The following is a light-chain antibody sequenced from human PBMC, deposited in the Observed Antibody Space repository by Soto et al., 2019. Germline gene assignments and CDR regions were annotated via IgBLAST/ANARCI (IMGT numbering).Light chain of an antibody. V-gene: IGLV2-23*02. J-gene: IGLJ1*01. CDR3: CSYAGSPYV. CDR2: EVS. Sequence: QSVLTHPASVSGSPGQSITISFTGTSSDVVSYNLVSWYQQHPGKAPKLMIYEVSKRPSGVSNRFSGSKSGNTASLTISGLQAEDEADYYCCSYAGSPYVFGTGTKVTVL. CDR1: SSDVVSYNL.